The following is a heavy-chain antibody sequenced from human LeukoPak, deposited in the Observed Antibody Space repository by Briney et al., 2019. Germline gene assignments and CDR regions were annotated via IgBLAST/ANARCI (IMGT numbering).Heavy chain of an antibody. CDR1: GVIFRSYA. CDR3: AKGMLNYYYMDA. CDR2: ISYNGADI. V-gene: IGHV3-30*04. Sequence: GRSLRLSCEGSGVIFRSYAMHWVRQAPGRGLEWLTVISYNGADIEYSDSVKGRFTISRDNSKKTLYLQMSSLRVEDTAVYYCAKGMLNYYYMDAWGKGTTVTVSS. J-gene: IGHJ6*03. D-gene: IGHD3-16*01.